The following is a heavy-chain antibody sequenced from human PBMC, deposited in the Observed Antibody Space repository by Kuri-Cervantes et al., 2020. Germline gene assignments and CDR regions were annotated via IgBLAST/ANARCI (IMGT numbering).Heavy chain of an antibody. V-gene: IGHV4-59*08. D-gene: IGHD2-15*01. CDR3: AGGEVVVVAGIGTYYMDV. J-gene: IGHJ6*03. Sequence: GSLRLSCTVSGGSISSYYWSWIRQPPGKGLEWIGYIYYSGSTKYNPSLKSRVTISVDTSKNQFSLKLTSVTAADTAVYYCAGGEVVVVAGIGTYYMDVWGKGTTVTVSS. CDR1: GGSISSYY. CDR2: IYYSGST.